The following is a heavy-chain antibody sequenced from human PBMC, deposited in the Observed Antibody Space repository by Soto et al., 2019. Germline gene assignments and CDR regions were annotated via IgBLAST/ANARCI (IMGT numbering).Heavy chain of an antibody. Sequence: SVKVSCKASGGTFSSYAISWVRQAPGQGLEWMGVIIPIFGTANYAQKFQGRVTITADESTSTAYMELSSLRSEDTAVYYCARQLRYFDWLSPDYYYGMDVWGQGTTVTVSS. CDR1: GGTFSSYA. D-gene: IGHD3-9*01. J-gene: IGHJ6*02. V-gene: IGHV1-69*13. CDR3: ARQLRYFDWLSPDYYYGMDV. CDR2: IIPIFGTA.